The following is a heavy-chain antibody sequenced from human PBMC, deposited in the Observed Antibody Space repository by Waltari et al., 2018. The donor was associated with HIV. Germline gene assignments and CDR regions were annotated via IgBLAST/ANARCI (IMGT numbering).Heavy chain of an antibody. D-gene: IGHD5-12*01. CDR3: ARVKRWLHLDY. V-gene: IGHV4-34*01. CDR1: GGSFSGYY. J-gene: IGHJ4*02. CDR2: INHSGST. Sequence: QVQLQQWGAGLLKPSETLSLTCAVYGGSFSGYYWSWIRQPPGKGLEWIGEINHSGSTNYNPSLKSRVTISVDTSKNQFSLKLSSVTAADTAVYYCARVKRWLHLDYWGQGTLVTVSS.